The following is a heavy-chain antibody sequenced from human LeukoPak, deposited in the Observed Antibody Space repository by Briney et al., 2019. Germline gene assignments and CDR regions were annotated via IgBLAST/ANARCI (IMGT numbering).Heavy chain of an antibody. CDR1: GGSISSGDYY. CDR2: IYYSGST. V-gene: IGHV4-30-4*01. D-gene: IGHD3-3*01. J-gene: IGHJ4*02. Sequence: SETLSLTCTVSGGSISSGDYYWSWIRQPPGKGLEWIGYIYYSGSTYYNPSLKSRVTISVDTSKNQFSLMLSSVTAADTAVYYCARSGYDSQDYFDYWGQGTLVTVSS. CDR3: ARSGYDSQDYFDY.